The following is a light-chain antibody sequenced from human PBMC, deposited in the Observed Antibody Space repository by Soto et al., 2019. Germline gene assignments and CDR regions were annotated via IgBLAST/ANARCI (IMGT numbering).Light chain of an antibody. V-gene: IGLV1-44*01. CDR2: SAN. CDR1: SSNVGTNT. J-gene: IGLJ2*01. CDR3: AAWDVSLVV. Sequence: QSVLTQPPSASGTPGQRVTISCSGSSSNVGTNTVIWYQQLPGAAPKLLIYSANQRPSGVPDRFSGFKSGTSATLAISGLQSEDEAYYYCAAWDVSLVVFGGGTKLTVL.